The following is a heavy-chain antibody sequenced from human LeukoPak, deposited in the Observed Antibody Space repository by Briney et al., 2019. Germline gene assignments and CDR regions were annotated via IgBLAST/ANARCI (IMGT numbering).Heavy chain of an antibody. CDR3: APATMTFDY. Sequence: ASVKVSCKASGYTFTSYYMHWVRQAPGQGHEWMGWINPKSGGTNYAQKFQDRVTMTTDTSISTAYMELSRLTSDDTAVYYCAPATMTFDYWGQGTLVTVSS. V-gene: IGHV1-2*02. J-gene: IGHJ4*02. CDR1: GYTFTSYY. CDR2: INPKSGGT. D-gene: IGHD5-24*01.